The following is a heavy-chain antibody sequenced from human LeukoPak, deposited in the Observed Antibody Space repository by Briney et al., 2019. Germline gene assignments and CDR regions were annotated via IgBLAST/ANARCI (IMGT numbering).Heavy chain of an antibody. Sequence: SETLSLTCAVYGGSFSGYYWSWIRQPPGKGLERIGEINHSGSTNYNPSLKSRVTISVDTSKNQFSLKLSSVTAADTAVYYCARGGRWLHPFDYWGQGTLVTVSS. CDR1: GGSFSGYY. D-gene: IGHD5-24*01. J-gene: IGHJ4*02. CDR3: ARGGRWLHPFDY. CDR2: INHSGST. V-gene: IGHV4-34*01.